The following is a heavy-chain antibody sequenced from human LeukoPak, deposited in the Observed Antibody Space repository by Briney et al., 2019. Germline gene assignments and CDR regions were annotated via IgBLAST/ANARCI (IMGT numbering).Heavy chain of an antibody. CDR2: IYYSGGT. V-gene: IGHV4-59*08. CDR3: ARLGFSNSGSYLAPSDY. CDR1: GGSISGYY. J-gene: IGHJ4*02. Sequence: SETLSLACTVSGGSISGYYWSWIRQPPGKGLEWIGYIYYSGGTNYNPSLKSRVTISVDTSKNQFSLKLSSVTAADTAVYYCARLGFSNSGSYLAPSDYWGQGTLVTVSS. D-gene: IGHD1-26*01.